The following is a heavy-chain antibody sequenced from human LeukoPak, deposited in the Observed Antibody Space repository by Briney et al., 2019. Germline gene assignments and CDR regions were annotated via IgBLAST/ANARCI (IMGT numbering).Heavy chain of an antibody. Sequence: PSETLSLTCTVSGGSISSSSYYWGWIRQPPGKGLEWIGSIYYSGSTYYNPSLKSRVTISVDTSKNQFSLKLSSVTAADTAVYYCARLGGYYYDSSGYYYPFSYFDYWGQGTLVTVSS. CDR2: IYYSGST. CDR1: GGSISSSSYY. J-gene: IGHJ4*02. D-gene: IGHD3-22*01. CDR3: ARLGGYYYDSSGYYYPFSYFDY. V-gene: IGHV4-39*01.